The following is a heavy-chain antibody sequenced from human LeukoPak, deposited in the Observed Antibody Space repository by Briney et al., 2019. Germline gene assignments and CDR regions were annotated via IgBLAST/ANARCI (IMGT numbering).Heavy chain of an antibody. CDR3: ARGGYYDSSGYYYGNVFDY. CDR2: INTNTGNP. J-gene: IGHJ4*02. D-gene: IGHD3-22*01. Sequence: GASVKVSCKASGYTFTSYAMNWVRQAPGQGLEWMGWINTNTGNPTYAQGFTGRFVFSLDTSVSTAYLQISSLKAEDTAVYYCARGGYYDSSGYYYGNVFDYWGQGTLVTVSS. V-gene: IGHV7-4-1*02. CDR1: GYTFTSYA.